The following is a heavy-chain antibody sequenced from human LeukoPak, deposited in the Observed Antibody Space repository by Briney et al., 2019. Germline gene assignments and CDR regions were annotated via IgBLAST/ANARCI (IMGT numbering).Heavy chain of an antibody. J-gene: IGHJ4*02. CDR1: RFTLSSYA. D-gene: IGHD3-22*01. Sequence: GGSLRLSCAPSRFTLSSYAMSWVRQAPGEGLEWVSAISGSGGSTYYADYVKGRFTISRDNTKNSLYLQMNSLRAEDTAVYYCAKEGDSSGYSRYFDYWGQGTLVTVSS. CDR2: ISGSGGST. CDR3: AKEGDSSGYSRYFDY. V-gene: IGHV3-23*01.